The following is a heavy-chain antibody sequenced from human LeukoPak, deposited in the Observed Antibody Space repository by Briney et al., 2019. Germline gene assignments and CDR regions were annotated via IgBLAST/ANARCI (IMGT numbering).Heavy chain of an antibody. Sequence: GGSLRLSCAASGFTFSSYSMNWVRQAPGKGLEWVSYISSSSSTIYYADSVKGRFTISRDNAKNSLYLQMNSLRDEDTAVYYCARDPYQWELPAGYYYYYGMDVWGQGTTVTVSS. CDR1: GFTFSSYS. CDR2: ISSSSSTI. CDR3: ARDPYQWELPAGYYYYYGMDV. D-gene: IGHD1-26*01. V-gene: IGHV3-48*02. J-gene: IGHJ6*02.